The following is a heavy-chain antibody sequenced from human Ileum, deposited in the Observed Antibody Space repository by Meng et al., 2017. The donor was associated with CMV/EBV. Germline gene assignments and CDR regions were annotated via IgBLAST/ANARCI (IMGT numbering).Heavy chain of an antibody. J-gene: IGHJ4*02. Sequence: GESLKISCTASGFIFSNYGMHWVRQAPGKGLEWVALIRYDGSSKHYADSVKGRFTISRDNSKNTLYLQMNGLRSEDTAIYYCAKDVRLNQCRWFKHWGQGVLVVASS. CDR2: IRYDGSSK. CDR3: AKDVRLNQCRWFKH. D-gene: IGHD4-23*01. V-gene: IGHV3-30*02. CDR1: GFIFSNYG.